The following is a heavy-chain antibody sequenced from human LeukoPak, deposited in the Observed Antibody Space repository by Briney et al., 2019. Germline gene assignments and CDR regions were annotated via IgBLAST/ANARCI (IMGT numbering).Heavy chain of an antibody. Sequence: PGGSLRLSCAASRFTFSSYAMSWVRQAPGRGLEWVSAISGSGGSTYYADSVKGRFTISRDNSKNTLYLQMNSLRAEDTAVYYCAKAESYYYDTSGSVFDIWGQGTMVTVSS. J-gene: IGHJ3*02. CDR3: AKAESYYYDTSGSVFDI. CDR2: ISGSGGST. D-gene: IGHD3-22*01. CDR1: RFTFSSYA. V-gene: IGHV3-23*01.